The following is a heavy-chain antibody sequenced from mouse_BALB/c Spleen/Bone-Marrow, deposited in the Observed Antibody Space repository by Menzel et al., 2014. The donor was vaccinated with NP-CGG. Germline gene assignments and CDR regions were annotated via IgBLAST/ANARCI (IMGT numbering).Heavy chain of an antibody. CDR1: GFTFSNYG. V-gene: IGHV5-6-3*01. Sequence: DVKLVESGGGLVQPGGSLKLSCAASGFTFSNYGMSWVRQTPDKRLELVATINSNGDTTYYSDSVKGRFTISRDNAKNTLYLQMNSPKSEDTAMYYCARDGYYVGFAYWGQGTLVTVSA. CDR2: INSNGDTT. J-gene: IGHJ3*01. CDR3: ARDGYYVGFAY. D-gene: IGHD2-3*01.